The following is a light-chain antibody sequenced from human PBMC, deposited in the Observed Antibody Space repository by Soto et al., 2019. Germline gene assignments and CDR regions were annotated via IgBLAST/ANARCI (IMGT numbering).Light chain of an antibody. CDR1: NSNMGRNY. CDR3: AVWDNSLNGVA. CDR2: RND. V-gene: IGLV1-47*01. Sequence: QSVLTQTPSASGTPGQSVTISCSGSNSNMGRNYVYWYQQVPGTAPKLLMYRNDVRPSGVPDRFTGSKSGTTASLAISGLRSEDEADYCCAVWDNSLNGVAFGGGTKVTVL. J-gene: IGLJ2*01.